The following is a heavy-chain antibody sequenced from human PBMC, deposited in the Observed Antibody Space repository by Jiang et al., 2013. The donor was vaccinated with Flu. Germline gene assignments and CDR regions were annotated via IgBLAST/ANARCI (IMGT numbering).Heavy chain of an antibody. CDR3: ARRLGRSNGYFDL. J-gene: IGHJ2*01. V-gene: IGHV5-51*01. CDR2: IYPGDSDT. CDR1: GYIFSTYW. Sequence: GAEVKKPGESLKISCKGSGYIFSTYWIGWVRQMPGKGLEWMAIIYPGDSDTRYSPSFQGQVTISADKSISTAYLQWSSLKASDTAMYYCARRLGRSNGYFDLWGRGTLVTVSS. D-gene: IGHD6-19*01.